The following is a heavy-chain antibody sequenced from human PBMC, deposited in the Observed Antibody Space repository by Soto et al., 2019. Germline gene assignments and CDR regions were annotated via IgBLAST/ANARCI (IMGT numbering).Heavy chain of an antibody. Sequence: QVQLVQSGAEVKKPGASVKVSCKASGYTFTSYGISWVRQAPGQGLEWMGWISAYNGNTNYAQKLQGRVTMNTDTSTSTDYLELRSLRSYDTAVYYCARGFEPPDPASPYSSSLHGFDYWGQGTLVTVSS. CDR1: GYTFTSYG. J-gene: IGHJ4*02. V-gene: IGHV1-18*01. D-gene: IGHD6-6*01. CDR2: ISAYNGNT. CDR3: ARGFEPPDPASPYSSSLHGFDY.